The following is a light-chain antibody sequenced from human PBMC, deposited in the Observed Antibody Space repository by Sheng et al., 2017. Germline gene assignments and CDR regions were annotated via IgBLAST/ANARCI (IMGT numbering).Light chain of an antibody. J-gene: IGKJ1*01. V-gene: IGKV1-39*01. Sequence: DIQLTQSPSSLSASVGDRVTITCRASQSISSYLNWYQQPPGKAPKLLIYSASSLQSGVPLRFRGGGSGAQFTLTITSLQPEDSATYFCQQTYSSPPSFGQRTKVEIK. CDR1: QSISSY. CDR3: QQTYSSPPS. CDR2: SAS.